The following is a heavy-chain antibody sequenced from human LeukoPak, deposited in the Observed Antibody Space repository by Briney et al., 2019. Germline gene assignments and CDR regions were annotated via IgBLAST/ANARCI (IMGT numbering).Heavy chain of an antibody. J-gene: IGHJ4*02. Sequence: KPSETLSLTCTVSGGSISSHYWSWIRQPPGKGLEWIGEINHSGSTNYNPSLKSRVTISVDTSKNQFSLKLSSVTAADTAVYYCARVIVGIDGDYFDYWGQGTLVTVSS. V-gene: IGHV4-34*01. CDR3: ARVIVGIDGDYFDY. D-gene: IGHD3-16*02. CDR1: GGSISSHY. CDR2: INHSGST.